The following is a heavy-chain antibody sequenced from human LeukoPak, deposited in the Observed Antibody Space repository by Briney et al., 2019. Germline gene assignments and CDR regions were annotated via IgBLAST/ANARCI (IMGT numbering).Heavy chain of an antibody. CDR1: GFTFSGSA. D-gene: IGHD3-22*01. CDR3: TRPSYDSSVSGVVY. J-gene: IGHJ4*02. V-gene: IGHV3-73*01. Sequence: PGGSLRLSCATSGFTFSGSAIHWVRQASGKGLEWVDRIRSKANSYATTDVASVRGRFSISRDDSKNTAYLQMNSLKTEDTAVYYCTRPSYDSSVSGVVYWGQGTLVTVSS. CDR2: IRSKANSYAT.